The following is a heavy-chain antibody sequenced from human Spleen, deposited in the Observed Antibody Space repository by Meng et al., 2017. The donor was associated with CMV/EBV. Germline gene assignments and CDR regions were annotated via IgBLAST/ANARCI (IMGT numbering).Heavy chain of an antibody. CDR3: ARGREGDYYDSSGYYY. Sequence: GGSLRLSCAASGFTFDDYGMSWVRQAPGKGLEWVSSISSSSSYLYYADSVKGRFTISRDNAKNSLFLQMNSLRAEDTAVYYCARGREGDYYDSSGYYYWGQGTLVTVSS. CDR2: ISSSSSYL. D-gene: IGHD3-22*01. J-gene: IGHJ4*02. CDR1: GFTFDDYG. V-gene: IGHV3-21*06.